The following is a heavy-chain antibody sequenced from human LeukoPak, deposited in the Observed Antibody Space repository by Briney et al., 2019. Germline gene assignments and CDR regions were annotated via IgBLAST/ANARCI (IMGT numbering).Heavy chain of an antibody. V-gene: IGHV3-73*01. CDR1: GFTFSGSA. CDR2: IRSKANTYAT. Sequence: GALRLSCVASGFTFSGSAMHWVRQASGKGLEWVGRIRSKANTYATAYAASVKGRFTISRDDSKNTAYLQMNSLKTEDTAVYYCTGVTMVRGVTEYFQHWGQGTLVTVSS. J-gene: IGHJ1*01. CDR3: TGVTMVRGVTEYFQH. D-gene: IGHD3-10*01.